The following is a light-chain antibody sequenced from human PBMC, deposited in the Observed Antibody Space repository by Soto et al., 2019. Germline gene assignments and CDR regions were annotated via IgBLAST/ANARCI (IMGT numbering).Light chain of an antibody. CDR3: QQYATTLWT. CDR1: QSVSSRY. CDR2: GAS. Sequence: ENVLTQSPGTLSLSPGERATLSCRASQSVSSRYVAWYQQKPGQAPRILMYGASTRAPGIPDRFSGGGSGTDFTLTISRLEPEDFAVYYCQQYATTLWTFGQGTKVEI. V-gene: IGKV3-20*01. J-gene: IGKJ1*01.